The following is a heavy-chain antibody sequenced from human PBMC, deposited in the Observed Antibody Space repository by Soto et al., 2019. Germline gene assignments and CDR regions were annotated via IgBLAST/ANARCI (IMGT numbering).Heavy chain of an antibody. CDR1: GFTFSSYA. CDR2: ISGPGATI. CDR3: AKMLTIVRGVTGLRDFDF. Sequence: EVQLLEAGGNLIQPGGSLRLSCAASGFTFSSYAMSWVRQAPGQGLEWLSAISGPGATIYYADSVKGRFTISRDNSKNTLYLQMNSPTAEDTAVYYCAKMLTIVRGVTGLRDFDFWGQGTLVTVSS. J-gene: IGHJ4*02. V-gene: IGHV3-23*01. D-gene: IGHD3-10*01.